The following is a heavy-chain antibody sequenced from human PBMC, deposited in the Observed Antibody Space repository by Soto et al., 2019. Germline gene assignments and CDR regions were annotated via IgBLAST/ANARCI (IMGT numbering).Heavy chain of an antibody. Sequence: SETLSLTCNMSGDSYSISTYSWSWIRQPPGKALQWIGYIYQSGVTSYNPSLASRVSISLDTSNNQFSLKLRSVTAADTAVYYCARDPYGMDVWGQGTTVTVSS. CDR1: GDSYSISTYS. J-gene: IGHJ6*02. CDR3: ARDPYGMDV. CDR2: IYQSGVT. V-gene: IGHV4-61*01.